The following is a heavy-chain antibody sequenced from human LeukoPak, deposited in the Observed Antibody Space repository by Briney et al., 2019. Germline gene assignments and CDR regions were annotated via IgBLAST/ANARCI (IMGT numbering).Heavy chain of an antibody. CDR3: AKGGASSTTAYYYMGV. CDR1: GFTVSSNY. J-gene: IGHJ6*03. D-gene: IGHD2-2*01. Sequence: PGGSLRLSCAASGFTVSSNYMNWVRQAPGKGLEWVSMIYPNGNTFYTDSVKGRFTISRDNSKNTLYLQMNSLRAEDTAVYYCAKGGASSTTAYYYMGVWGKGTTVTVS. V-gene: IGHV3-66*01. CDR2: IYPNGNT.